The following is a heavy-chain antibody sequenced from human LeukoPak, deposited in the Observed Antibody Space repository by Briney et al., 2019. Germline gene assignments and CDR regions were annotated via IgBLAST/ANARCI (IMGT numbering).Heavy chain of an antibody. D-gene: IGHD3-9*01. J-gene: IGHJ3*02. CDR3: ARLGIDYDILTGYIPDAFDT. CDR2: IYYSGST. CDR1: GGSISSVDYY. V-gene: IGHV4-30-4*01. Sequence: PSQTLSLTCTVSGGSISSVDYYWSWIRQPPGKGLEWIGYIYYSGSTYYDPSLKSRVMISVDASKNQFSLKLSSVTAADTAVYYCARLGIDYDILTGYIPDAFDTWGQGTMVTVSS.